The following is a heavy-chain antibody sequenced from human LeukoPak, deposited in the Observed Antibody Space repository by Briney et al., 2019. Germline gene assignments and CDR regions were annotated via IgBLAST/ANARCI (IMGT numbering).Heavy chain of an antibody. D-gene: IGHD5-24*01. CDR2: IFSDGTS. V-gene: IGHV4-61*02. J-gene: IGHJ3*01. CDR3: ARVIRRDPYNYDGFDV. CDR1: GDSISIGGYY. Sequence: SQTLSLTCTVSGDSISIGGYYWGWIRQPAGKGLEWIGRIFSDGTSNCSPSLNSRVTISIDTSKNQFSLNLSSVTAADTAVYYCARVIRRDPYNYDGFDVWGQGTMVTVSS.